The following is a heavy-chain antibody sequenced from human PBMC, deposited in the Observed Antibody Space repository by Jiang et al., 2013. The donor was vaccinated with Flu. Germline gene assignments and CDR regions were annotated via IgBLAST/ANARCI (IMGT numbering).Heavy chain of an antibody. CDR1: GGSISSYY. CDR3: ARDFQEYDYVWGSYRYRGYFDY. CDR2: IYYSGST. V-gene: IGHV4-59*13. Sequence: GSGLVKPSETLSLTCTVSGGSISSYYWSWIRQPPGKGLEWIGYIYYSGSTNYNPSLKSRVTISVDTSKNQFSLKLSSVTAADTAVYYCARDFQEYDYVWGSYRYRGYFDYWG. J-gene: IGHJ4*03. D-gene: IGHD3-16*02.